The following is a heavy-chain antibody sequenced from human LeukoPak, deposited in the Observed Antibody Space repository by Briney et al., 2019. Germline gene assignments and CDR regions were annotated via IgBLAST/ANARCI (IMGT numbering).Heavy chain of an antibody. J-gene: IGHJ4*02. CDR3: ARGYYDSSGYGFFDY. D-gene: IGHD3-22*01. Sequence: ASVKVSCKASGYTFRSYGISWVRQAPGQGLEWMGWISPYSGSTNYPQRLQGRVTMTTDTSTSTAYMELRSLRSDDTAVYYCARGYYDSSGYGFFDYWGQGTLVTVSS. CDR2: ISPYSGST. CDR1: GYTFRSYG. V-gene: IGHV1-18*01.